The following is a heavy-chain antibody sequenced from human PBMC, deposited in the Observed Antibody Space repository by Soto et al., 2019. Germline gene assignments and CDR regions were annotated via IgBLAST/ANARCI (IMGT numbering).Heavy chain of an antibody. D-gene: IGHD6-13*01. J-gene: IGHJ6*02. CDR1: GGSVSSEGYY. V-gene: IGHV4-61*08. CDR2: IYHSGST. Sequence: SETLSLTCAVSGGSVSSEGYYWSWIRQPPGKGLEWIGYIYHSGSTNYNPSLESRVTLLVDTSKNQFSLKLSSVTAADTAIYYCARDSDVQAAAPPKKYGMDVWGQGTTVTVSS. CDR3: ARDSDVQAAAPPKKYGMDV.